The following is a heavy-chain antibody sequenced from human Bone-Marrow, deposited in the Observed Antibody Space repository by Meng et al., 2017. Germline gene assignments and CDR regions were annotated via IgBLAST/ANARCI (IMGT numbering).Heavy chain of an antibody. CDR3: ARAGLQAQGGYYYGMDV. J-gene: IGHJ6*02. Sequence: GESLKISCVASGFTLSRFWMTWVRQAPGKGLEWVANIKQDGSEKYYVDSVKGRFTISRDNAKNSLYLQMNSLRAEDTAVYYCARAGLQAQGGYYYGMDVWGQGTTVTVSS. V-gene: IGHV3-7*01. CDR1: GFTLSRFW. D-gene: IGHD3-16*01. CDR2: IKQDGSEK.